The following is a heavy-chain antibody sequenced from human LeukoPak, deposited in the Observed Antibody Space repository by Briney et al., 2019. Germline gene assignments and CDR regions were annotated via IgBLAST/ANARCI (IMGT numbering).Heavy chain of an antibody. CDR1: GFTFSSYG. V-gene: IGHV3-30*18. CDR2: ISYDGSNK. Sequence: GGSLRLSCGVSGFTFSSYGMHWVRQAPGKGLEWVAVISYDGSNKYYADSVKGRFTISRDNSKNTLYLQMNCLRAEDTAVYYCAKDRRTTVVTAYFDYWGQGTLVTVSS. CDR3: AKDRRTTVVTAYFDY. J-gene: IGHJ4*02. D-gene: IGHD4-23*01.